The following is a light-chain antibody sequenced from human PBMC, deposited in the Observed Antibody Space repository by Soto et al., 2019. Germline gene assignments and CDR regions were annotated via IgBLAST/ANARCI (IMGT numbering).Light chain of an antibody. J-gene: IGLJ1*01. CDR3: GTWDSSPSVYV. CDR1: SSNIGNNY. CDR2: DNN. V-gene: IGLV1-51*01. Sequence: QSVLTQPPSVSAAPGQKVTISCSGSSSNIGNNYVSWYQRLPGTAPKLLIYDNNKRPSGIPDRFSGSKSGTSATLGITGLQTGDEADYYCGTWDSSPSVYVFGTGTKVTVL.